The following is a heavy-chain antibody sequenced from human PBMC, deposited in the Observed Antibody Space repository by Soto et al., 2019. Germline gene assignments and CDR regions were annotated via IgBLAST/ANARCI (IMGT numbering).Heavy chain of an antibody. CDR1: RYTFTDYY. D-gene: IGHD6-19*01. V-gene: IGHV1-2*02. J-gene: IGHJ4*02. CDR2: IHPKSGST. CDR3: AKGRSHWLSSLHY. Sequence: QAQLVQSGPEVQQAAASVKVSGATSRYTFTDYYLPWVRQAPGQGLEWVAWIHPKSGSTFYAQRLQGRVSVSTDSAVSTAYLEVTTLISDDTAVYYCAKGRSHWLSSLHYWGQGSLISVSS.